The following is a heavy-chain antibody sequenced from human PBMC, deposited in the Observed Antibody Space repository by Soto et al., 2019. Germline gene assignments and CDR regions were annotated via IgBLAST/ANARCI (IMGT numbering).Heavy chain of an antibody. CDR2: ISYDGSIK. CDR3: ARKWSTSGDLDY. Sequence: QVQLVESGGGVVQPGRSLRLSCAASGFTFSSHSIQWVRQAPGKGLEWVAVISYDGSIKYYADSVKGRFTISRDNSKNTAYLQMNSLRAEDTAVFYCARKWSTSGDLDYWGQGTLVIVSP. J-gene: IGHJ4*02. V-gene: IGHV3-30-3*01. CDR1: GFTFSSHS. D-gene: IGHD3-10*01.